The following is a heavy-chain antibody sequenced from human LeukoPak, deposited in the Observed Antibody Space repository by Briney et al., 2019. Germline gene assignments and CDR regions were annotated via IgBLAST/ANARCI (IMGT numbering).Heavy chain of an antibody. CDR2: INHSGST. J-gene: IGHJ4*02. V-gene: IGHV4-34*01. CDR3: ARGDGYYDSSGSYFDY. CDR1: GGSFSGYY. Sequence: PSETLSLTCAVYGGSFSGYYWSWIRQPPGKGLEWIGEINHSGSTNYNPSLKSRVTISVDTSKNQFSLKLSSVTAADTAVYYCARGDGYYDSSGSYFDYWGQGTLVTVSS. D-gene: IGHD3-22*01.